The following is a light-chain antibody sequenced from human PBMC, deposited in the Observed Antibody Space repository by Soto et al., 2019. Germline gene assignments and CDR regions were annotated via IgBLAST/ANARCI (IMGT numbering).Light chain of an antibody. V-gene: IGKV3-11*01. Sequence: EIVLTQSPGTLSLSPGERATLSCRASQSVSSFLAWYQQRPGQAPRLLIHFASNRAAGVPPRFSGSGSGTDFTLTISSLEPEDFAVYSCQQRHDWPPTFGGGTKVDI. CDR2: FAS. J-gene: IGKJ4*01. CDR1: QSVSSF. CDR3: QQRHDWPPT.